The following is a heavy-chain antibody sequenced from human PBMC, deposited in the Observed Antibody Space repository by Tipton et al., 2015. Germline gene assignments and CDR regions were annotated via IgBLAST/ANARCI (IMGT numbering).Heavy chain of an antibody. Sequence: LRLSCTVSGGSISSSSYYWGWIRQPPGEGLEWIGNLYYSGSTYYNPSLKSRVTISVDTSKNQFSLILGSVTAADTAVYYCARRVVRGANDYWGQGTLVTVSS. J-gene: IGHJ4*02. CDR3: ARRVVRGANDY. V-gene: IGHV4-39*01. D-gene: IGHD3-10*01. CDR2: LYYSGST. CDR1: GGSISSSSYY.